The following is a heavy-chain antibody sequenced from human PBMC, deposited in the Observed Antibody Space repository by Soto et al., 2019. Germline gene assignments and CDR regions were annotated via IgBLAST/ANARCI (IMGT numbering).Heavy chain of an antibody. CDR3: ARGGRGYSYGYSAYYYYYMDV. V-gene: IGHV4-34*01. Sequence: QVQLQQWGAGLLKPSETLSLTCAVYGGSFSGYYWSWIRQPPGKGLEWIGEINHSGGTNYNPSLKGRITISVDTSQNQFSLKLSSVTAADASVYYCARGGRGYSYGYSAYYYYYMDVWGKGTTVTVSS. D-gene: IGHD5-18*01. CDR1: GGSFSGYY. CDR2: INHSGGT. J-gene: IGHJ6*03.